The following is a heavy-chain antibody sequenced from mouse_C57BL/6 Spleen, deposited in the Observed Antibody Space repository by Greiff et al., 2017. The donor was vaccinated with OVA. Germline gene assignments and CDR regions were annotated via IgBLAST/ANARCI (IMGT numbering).Heavy chain of an antibody. CDR2: INPNNGGT. V-gene: IGHV1-26*01. D-gene: IGHD1-1*01. CDR3: AREVSNYYGSSYWYFDV. Sequence: EVQLQQSGPELVKPGASVKISCKASGYTFTDYYMNWVKQSHGKSLEWIGDINPNNGGTSYNQKFKGKATLTVDKSSSTAYMELRSLTSEDSAVYYCAREVSNYYGSSYWYFDVWGTGTTVTVSS. J-gene: IGHJ1*03. CDR1: GYTFTDYY.